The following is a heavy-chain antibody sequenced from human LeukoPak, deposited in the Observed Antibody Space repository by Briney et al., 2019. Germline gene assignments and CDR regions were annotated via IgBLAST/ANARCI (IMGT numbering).Heavy chain of an antibody. CDR3: ARDRAGFDP. V-gene: IGHV1-18*01. D-gene: IGHD3-10*01. CDR1: GYTFTSYG. Sequence: GASVTVSFTASGYTFTSYGISWVRQAPGQGLEWMGWISAYNGNTNYAQKLQGRVTMTTDTSTTTAYMELRSLRSDDTAVYYCARDRAGFDPWGQGTLVTVSS. J-gene: IGHJ5*02. CDR2: ISAYNGNT.